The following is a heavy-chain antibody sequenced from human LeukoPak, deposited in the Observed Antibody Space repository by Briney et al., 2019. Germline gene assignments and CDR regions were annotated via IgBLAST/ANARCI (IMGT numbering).Heavy chain of an antibody. Sequence: GGSLRLSCAASGFTFSSYSMNWVRQAPGKGLEWLSHIKGNGLTTYYADSVKGRFTISRDNARNSLFLQMNSLRADDTAVYYCARTTSVSYVGDAFWGQGTMVTVSS. CDR1: GFTFSSYS. J-gene: IGHJ3*01. D-gene: IGHD4-17*01. CDR2: IKGNGLTT. CDR3: ARTTSVSYVGDAF. V-gene: IGHV3-48*04.